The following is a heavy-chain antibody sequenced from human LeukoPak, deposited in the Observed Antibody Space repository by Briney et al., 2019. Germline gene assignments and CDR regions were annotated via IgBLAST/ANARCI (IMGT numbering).Heavy chain of an antibody. V-gene: IGHV3-30*03. CDR1: GFTFSSYG. D-gene: IGHD3-16*01. CDR3: ARDPFASYVWGSYIPYYFDY. Sequence: GGSLRLSCAASGFTFSSYGMHWVRQAPGKGLEWVAVISYDGSNKYYADSVKGRFTISRDNSKDTLYLQMNSLRAEDTAVYYCARDPFASYVWGSYIPYYFDYWGQGTLVTVSS. J-gene: IGHJ4*02. CDR2: ISYDGSNK.